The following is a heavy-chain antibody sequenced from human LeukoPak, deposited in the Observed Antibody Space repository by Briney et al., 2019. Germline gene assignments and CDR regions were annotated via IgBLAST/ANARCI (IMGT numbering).Heavy chain of an antibody. J-gene: IGHJ4*02. D-gene: IGHD2-15*01. CDR1: AGTFSSYA. V-gene: IGHV1-69*13. CDR2: IIPIFGTA. Sequence: SVKVSCKASAGTFSSYAISWVRQAPGQGLEWMGGIIPIFGTANYAQKFQGRVTITADESTSTAYMELSSLRSEDTAVYYCARGVVVAAKKGRWYFDYWGQGTLVTVSS. CDR3: ARGVVVAAKKGRWYFDY.